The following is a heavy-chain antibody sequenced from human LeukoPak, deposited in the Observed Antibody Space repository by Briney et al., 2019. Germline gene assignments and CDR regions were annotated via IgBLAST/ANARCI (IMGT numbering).Heavy chain of an antibody. CDR2: ISGRGCST. Sequence: GGSLRLSCAASGFTFSSYAMSGVRQARGKGREGVSAISGRGCSTSYAPSVKCRFTISRHNSKNTLYLQMNSLRAEDTAVYYCAKEGPYCGGDCQLYYYGMDVWGQGTTVTVSS. CDR1: GFTFSSYA. J-gene: IGHJ6*02. D-gene: IGHD2-21*02. CDR3: AKEGPYCGGDCQLYYYGMDV. V-gene: IGHV3-23*01.